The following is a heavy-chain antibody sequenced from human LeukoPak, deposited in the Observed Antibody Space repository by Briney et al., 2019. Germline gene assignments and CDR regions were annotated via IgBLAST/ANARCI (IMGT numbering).Heavy chain of an antibody. J-gene: IGHJ4*02. CDR3: ARAVNYDILTGYFYYFDY. CDR1: GYTFTSYY. D-gene: IGHD3-9*01. Sequence: ASVKVSCKASGYTFTSYYMHWVRQAPGQGLEWMGIINPSGGSTSYAQKFQGRVTMTRDMSTSTVYMELSSLRSEDTAVYYCARAVNYDILTGYFYYFDYWGQGTLVTVSS. CDR2: INPSGGST. V-gene: IGHV1-46*01.